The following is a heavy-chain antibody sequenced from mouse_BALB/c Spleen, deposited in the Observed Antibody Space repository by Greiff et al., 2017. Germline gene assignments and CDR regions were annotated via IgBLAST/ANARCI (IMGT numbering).Heavy chain of an antibody. CDR3: ARDYYGSSYEFAY. J-gene: IGHJ3*01. CDR2: IDPYNGGT. D-gene: IGHD1-1*01. Sequence: VQLKESGPELVKPGASVKVSCKASGYAFTSYNMYWVKQSHGKSLEWIGYIDPYNGGTSYNQKFKGKATLTVDKSSSTAYMHLNSLTSEDSAVYYCARDYYGSSYEFAYWGQGTLVTVSA. V-gene: IGHV1S135*01. CDR1: GYAFTSYN.